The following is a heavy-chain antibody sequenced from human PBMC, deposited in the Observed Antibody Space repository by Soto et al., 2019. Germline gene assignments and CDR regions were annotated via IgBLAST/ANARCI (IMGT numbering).Heavy chain of an antibody. CDR2: IKQDGSEK. Sequence: GGSLRLSCAASGFTFSSYWMSWVRQAPGKGLEWVANIKQDGSEKYYVDSVKGRFTISRDNAKNSLYLQMNSLRAEDTAMYYCARTRGDREVDYWGQGTLVTVSS. D-gene: IGHD3-10*01. CDR3: ARTRGDREVDY. J-gene: IGHJ4*02. V-gene: IGHV3-7*03. CDR1: GFTFSSYW.